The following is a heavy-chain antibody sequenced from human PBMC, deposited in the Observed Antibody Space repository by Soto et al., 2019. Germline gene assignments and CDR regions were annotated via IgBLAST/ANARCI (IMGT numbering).Heavy chain of an antibody. CDR3: ARGEDIVVVVAARGGLSY. D-gene: IGHD2-15*01. CDR2: INPSGGST. CDR1: GYTFTSYY. Sequence: ASVKVSCKASGYTFTSYYMHWVRQAPGQGLEWMGIINPSGGSTSYAQKFQGRVTMTRDTSTSTVYMELSSLRSEDTAVYYCARGEDIVVVVAARGGLSYWGQGTLVTVSS. J-gene: IGHJ4*02. V-gene: IGHV1-46*01.